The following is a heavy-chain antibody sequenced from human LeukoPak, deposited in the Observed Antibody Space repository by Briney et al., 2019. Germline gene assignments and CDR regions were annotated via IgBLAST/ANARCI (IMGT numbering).Heavy chain of an antibody. V-gene: IGHV3-21*04. Sequence: PGGSLRLSCAASGFTFSSYSMNWVRQAPGKGLEWVSSISSNSYHIFYADSVKGRFTISRDNSKNTLYLQMNSLRAEDTAVYYCAKFGSYGSNHKDYWGQGTLVTVSS. CDR3: AKFGSYGSNHKDY. CDR2: ISSNSYHI. D-gene: IGHD1-26*01. CDR1: GFTFSSYS. J-gene: IGHJ4*02.